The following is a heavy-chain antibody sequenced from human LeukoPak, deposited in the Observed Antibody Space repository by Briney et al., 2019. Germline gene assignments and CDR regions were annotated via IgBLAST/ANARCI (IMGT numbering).Heavy chain of an antibody. V-gene: IGHV3-30*18. Sequence: EGSLRLSCAASGFTFSTYGMHWVRQAPGKGLEWVAVISYDGSNEYYADSVKGRFTISRDNSKNTLYLQMNSLRAEDTAVYYCAKTRPLDSSSWSHGDYWGQGTLVTVSS. D-gene: IGHD6-13*01. CDR1: GFTFSTYG. CDR3: AKTRPLDSSSWSHGDY. J-gene: IGHJ4*02. CDR2: ISYDGSNE.